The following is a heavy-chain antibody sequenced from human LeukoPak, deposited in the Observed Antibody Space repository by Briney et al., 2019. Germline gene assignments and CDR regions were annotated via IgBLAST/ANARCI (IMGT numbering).Heavy chain of an antibody. CDR3: ARTERIITMVRGPQGY. CDR2: INHSGST. D-gene: IGHD3-10*01. J-gene: IGHJ4*02. Sequence: SETLSLTCAAYGGSFSGYYWSWIRQPPGKGLEWIGEINHSGSTNYNPSLKSRVTISVDTSKNQFSLKLSSVTAADTAVYYCARTERIITMVRGPQGYWGQGTLVTVSS. V-gene: IGHV4-34*01. CDR1: GGSFSGYY.